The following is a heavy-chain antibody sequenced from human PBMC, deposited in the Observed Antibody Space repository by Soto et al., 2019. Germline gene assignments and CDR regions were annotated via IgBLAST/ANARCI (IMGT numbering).Heavy chain of an antibody. CDR2: ITSSSTYI. Sequence: VVLRLSCVASGFTFRSYSMSWVRQAPGQGLEWVSSITSSSTYIYYTRSVEGRFTISRDDAKNSLHLQMNSLRAEDTAVYYCARDLLEGYGHARQPDYWGQGTLVTVSS. CDR1: GFTFRSYS. D-gene: IGHD5-18*01. CDR3: ARDLLEGYGHARQPDY. V-gene: IGHV3-21*06. J-gene: IGHJ4*02.